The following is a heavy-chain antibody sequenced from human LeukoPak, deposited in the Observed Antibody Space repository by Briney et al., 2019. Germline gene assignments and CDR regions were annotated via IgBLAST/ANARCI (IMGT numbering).Heavy chain of an antibody. Sequence: SETLSLTCTVSGGSISSYYWSWIRQPPGKGLEWIGYIYYSGSTNYNPSLKSRVTISVETSKDQFSLKLSSVTAADTAVYYCAKDIYSSSPHGGYWGQGTLVTVSS. J-gene: IGHJ4*02. CDR2: IYYSGST. D-gene: IGHD6-13*01. V-gene: IGHV4-59*01. CDR1: GGSISSYY. CDR3: AKDIYSSSPHGGY.